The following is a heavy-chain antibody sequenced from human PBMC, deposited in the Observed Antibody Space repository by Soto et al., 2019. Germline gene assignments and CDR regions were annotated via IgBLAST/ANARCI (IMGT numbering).Heavy chain of an antibody. V-gene: IGHV1-18*01. CDR3: ARERRWEPLLY. D-gene: IGHD1-26*01. CDR2: VSAYNRNT. Sequence: QVQLVHSGPEVKKPGASVKVSCKGSGYTFSNYGVTWVRQAPGQGLERLGWVSAYNRNTDYAQKFEDRATMTIDTSTNTAYLELRGLTPDDTAVYYCARERRWEPLLYWGQGTL. J-gene: IGHJ4*02. CDR1: GYTFSNYG.